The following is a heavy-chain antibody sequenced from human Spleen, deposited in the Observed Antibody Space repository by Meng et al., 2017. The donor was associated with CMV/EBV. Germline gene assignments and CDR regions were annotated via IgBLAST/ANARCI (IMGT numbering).Heavy chain of an antibody. D-gene: IGHD6-19*01. J-gene: IGHJ4*02. CDR2: INPTGGAT. Sequence: ASGYTFPAYSLHCLRPAPGQGLEWMGWINPTGGATIYAQNFQGRVSMTRDTSISTAYMELSGLRFDDTAVYYCVREDSSGWSYFDYWGQGTLVTVSS. V-gene: IGHV1-2*02. CDR1: GYTFPAYS. CDR3: VREDSSGWSYFDY.